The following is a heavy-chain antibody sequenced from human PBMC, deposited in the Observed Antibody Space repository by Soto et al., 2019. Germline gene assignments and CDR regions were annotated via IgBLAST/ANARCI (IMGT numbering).Heavy chain of an antibody. V-gene: IGHV4-59*02. CDR2: IHYCGDT. CDR1: GGSVSSYY. Sequence: QVQLQESGPGLVKPSETLSLTCTVSGGSVSSYYWSWVRQPPGQGLEWIGFIHYCGDTKYNPSLNSRVTISLDPSQNQLSLKLSSVTAADTAVYYCARGSAGSHKNNWFDPWGQGTLVTVSS. CDR3: ARGSAGSHKNNWFDP. J-gene: IGHJ5*02.